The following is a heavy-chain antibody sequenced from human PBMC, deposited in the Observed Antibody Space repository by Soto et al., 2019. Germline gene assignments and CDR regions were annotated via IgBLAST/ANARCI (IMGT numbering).Heavy chain of an antibody. Sequence: GGSLRLSCAASGFTFSSYSMSWVRQAPGKGLEWVSGFRGSGDDGTTYYADSVKGRFTISRDNSKNMLFLQMNSLRAEDTAIYYCARDYGGSSFDYWGQGTLVTVSS. CDR1: GFTFSSYS. D-gene: IGHD6-13*01. J-gene: IGHJ4*02. V-gene: IGHV3-23*01. CDR2: FRGSGDDGTT. CDR3: ARDYGGSSFDY.